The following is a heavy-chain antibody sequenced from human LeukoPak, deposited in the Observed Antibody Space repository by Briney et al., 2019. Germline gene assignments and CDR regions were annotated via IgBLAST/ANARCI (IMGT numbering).Heavy chain of an antibody. CDR1: GYTFTGYY. CDR2: INPNSGGT. D-gene: IGHD6-13*01. V-gene: IGHV1-2*02. CDR3: ARDPYPQLRDSSSWYSIDY. J-gene: IGHJ4*02. Sequence: ASVKVSCKASGYTFTGYYMHWVRQAPGQRLEWLGWINPNSGGTNYAQKFQGRVTMTRDTSISTAYMELSRLRSDDTAVYYCARDPYPQLRDSSSWYSIDYWGQGTLVTVSS.